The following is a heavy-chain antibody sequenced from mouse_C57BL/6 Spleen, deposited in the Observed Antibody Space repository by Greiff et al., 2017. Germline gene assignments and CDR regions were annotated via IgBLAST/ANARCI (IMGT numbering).Heavy chain of an antibody. D-gene: IGHD2-3*01. CDR3: AREGLYDGYYY. CDR1: GYSITSGYY. J-gene: IGHJ2*01. V-gene: IGHV3-6*01. CDR2: ISYDGSN. Sequence: EVKLMESGPGLVKPSQSLSLTCSVTGYSITSGYYWNWIRQFPGNKLEWMGYISYDGSNNYNPSLKNRISITRDTSKNQFFLKLNSVTTEDTATYYCAREGLYDGYYYWGQGTTLTVSS.